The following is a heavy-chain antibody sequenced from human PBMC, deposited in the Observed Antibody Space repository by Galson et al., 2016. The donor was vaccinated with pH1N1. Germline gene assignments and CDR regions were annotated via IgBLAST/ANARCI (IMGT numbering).Heavy chain of an antibody. Sequence: SLRLSCAASDFSFKDFGMNWIRQAPGKGLEWVTFIHHDVTNKDYADSVKGRFTISRDSSQNTLYWQMNSLRVEDTAVYYCTKLGIDAFDIWGQGTMVTVSS. V-gene: IGHV3-30*02. CDR1: DFSFKDFG. CDR3: TKLGIDAFDI. CDR2: IHHDVTNK. D-gene: IGHD7-27*01. J-gene: IGHJ3*02.